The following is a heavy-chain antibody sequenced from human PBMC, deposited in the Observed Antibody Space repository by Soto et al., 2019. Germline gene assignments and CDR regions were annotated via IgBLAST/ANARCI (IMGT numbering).Heavy chain of an antibody. CDR1: GGSISSYY. Sequence: PSETLSLTCTVSGGSISSYYWSWIRQPPGKGLEWIGYIYYSGSTNYNPSLKSRVTISVDTSKNQFSLKLSSVTAADTAVYYCARASLKYDYVWGSFNYFDYWGQGTLVTVSS. V-gene: IGHV4-59*01. J-gene: IGHJ4*02. CDR2: IYYSGST. CDR3: ARASLKYDYVWGSFNYFDY. D-gene: IGHD3-16*01.